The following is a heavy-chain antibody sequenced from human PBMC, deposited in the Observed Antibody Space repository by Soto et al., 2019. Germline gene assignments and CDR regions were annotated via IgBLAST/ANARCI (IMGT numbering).Heavy chain of an antibody. D-gene: IGHD3-3*01. CDR3: ARSYYDFWSGYFRDAFDI. J-gene: IGHJ3*02. Sequence: ETLSVTGPVSGGSISSYYWSWIRQPPGKGLEWIGYIYYSGSTNYNPSLKSRVTISVDTSKNQFSLKLSSVTAADTAVYYCARSYYDFWSGYFRDAFDIWGQGTMVTV. V-gene: IGHV4-59*01. CDR2: IYYSGST. CDR1: GGSISSYY.